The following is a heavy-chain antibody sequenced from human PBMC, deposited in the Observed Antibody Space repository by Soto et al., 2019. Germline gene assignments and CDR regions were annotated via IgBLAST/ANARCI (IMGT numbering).Heavy chain of an antibody. CDR1: GFTFDDYA. D-gene: IGHD6-13*01. CDR2: ISWNSGSI. V-gene: IGHV3-9*01. CDR3: AVIAAGTSPVLWFDY. J-gene: IGHJ4*02. Sequence: EVQLVESGGGLVQPGRSLRLSCAASGFTFDDYAMHWVRQAPGKGLEWVSGISWNSGSIGYADSVKGRFTISRDNAKNSLYLQMNTLRDEDTALYYSAVIAAGTSPVLWFDYWGQGTLVTVSS.